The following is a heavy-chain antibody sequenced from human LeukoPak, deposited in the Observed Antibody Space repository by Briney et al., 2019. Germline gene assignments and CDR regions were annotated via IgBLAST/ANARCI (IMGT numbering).Heavy chain of an antibody. CDR2: IWYDGSNK. Sequence: GRSLRLSCAASGFTFSSYGMHWVRQAPGKGLEWVAVIWYDGSNKYYADSVKGRFTISRDNSKNTLYLQMNSLRAEDTAVYYCASRIVVVITTGYAFDTWGQGTMVTVSS. D-gene: IGHD3-22*01. CDR1: GFTFSSYG. V-gene: IGHV3-33*01. CDR3: ASRIVVVITTGYAFDT. J-gene: IGHJ3*02.